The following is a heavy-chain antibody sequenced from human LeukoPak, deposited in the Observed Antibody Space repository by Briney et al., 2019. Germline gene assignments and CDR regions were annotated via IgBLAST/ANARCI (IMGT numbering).Heavy chain of an antibody. V-gene: IGHV3-11*01. CDR2: ISSSGSTI. J-gene: IGHJ5*02. CDR3: ARDLVVVTAKGFDP. D-gene: IGHD3-22*01. Sequence: GGSLRLSCAASGFTFSDYYMSWIRQAPGKGLEWVSYISSSGSTIYYADSVKGRFTISRDNAKNSLYLQMNSLRVEDTAVYYCARDLVVVTAKGFDPWGQGTLVTVSS. CDR1: GFTFSDYY.